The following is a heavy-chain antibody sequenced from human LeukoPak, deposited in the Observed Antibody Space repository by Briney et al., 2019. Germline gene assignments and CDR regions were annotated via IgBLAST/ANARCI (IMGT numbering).Heavy chain of an antibody. CDR2: IYHSGST. CDR3: ARDLKRHYYDSSGYSTYPRWFDP. J-gene: IGHJ5*02. D-gene: IGHD3-22*01. V-gene: IGHV4-38-2*02. Sequence: SETLSLTCTVSGYSISSGYYWGWIRQPPGKGLEGIGSIYHSGSTYYNPSLKSRVTISVDTSKNQFSLKLSSVTAADTAVYYCARDLKRHYYDSSGYSTYPRWFDPWGQGTLVTVSS. CDR1: GYSISSGYY.